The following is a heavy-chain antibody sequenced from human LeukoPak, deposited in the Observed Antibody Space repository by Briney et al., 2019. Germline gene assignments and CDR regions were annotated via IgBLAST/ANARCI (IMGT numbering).Heavy chain of an antibody. J-gene: IGHJ6*02. Sequence: PGGSLRLSCSASGFPFSSYAMHWVRQAPGRGLEYVSAISDSNCSTYYADSVKGRFTISRDNSKNTLYLQMSSLRAEDTAVYFCVRGYSFGPYGMDVWGQGTTVTVSS. D-gene: IGHD2-15*01. CDR2: ISDSNCST. CDR1: GFPFSSYA. V-gene: IGHV3-64D*09. CDR3: VRGYSFGPYGMDV.